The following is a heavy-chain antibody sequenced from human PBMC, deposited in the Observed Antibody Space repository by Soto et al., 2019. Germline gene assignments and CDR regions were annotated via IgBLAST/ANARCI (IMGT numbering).Heavy chain of an antibody. CDR3: ARVGVKYYDSKVFDY. CDR2: INSDGSST. J-gene: IGHJ4*02. Sequence: GGSLRLSCAASGFTFSSYWMHWVRQAPGKGLVWVSRINSDGSSTSYADSVKGRFTISRDNAKNTLYLQMNSLRAEDTAVYYCARVGVKYYDSKVFDYWGQGTLVTVSS. V-gene: IGHV3-74*01. CDR1: GFTFSSYW. D-gene: IGHD3-22*01.